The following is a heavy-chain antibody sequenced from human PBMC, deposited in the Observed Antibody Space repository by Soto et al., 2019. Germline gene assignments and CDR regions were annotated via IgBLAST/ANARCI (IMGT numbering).Heavy chain of an antibody. J-gene: IGHJ3*02. CDR1: GFSINSYA. D-gene: IGHD3-9*01. Sequence: DVQLLESGGGLVQPGGSLRLSCAASGFSINSYATSWARQAPGKGLEWVSAVSLSGATYYANFVEGRFSISRDNSNNTLYLQMNSMRDEDTAVYFCTSDQYDRDVYHWFPAIWGPGTMLTVS. CDR3: TSDQYDRDVYHWFPAI. CDR2: VSLSGAT. V-gene: IGHV3-23*01.